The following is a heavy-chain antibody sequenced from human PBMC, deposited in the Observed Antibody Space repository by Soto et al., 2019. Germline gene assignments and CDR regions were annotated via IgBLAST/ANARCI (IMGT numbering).Heavy chain of an antibody. J-gene: IGHJ6*02. V-gene: IGHV3-21*01. Sequence: EVQLEESGGGLVKPGGSLRLSCAASGFTFRRYDMNWVRQAPGKGLEWVSSISSSSISIHYGDSVKGRFTISRDNARNLLYLQMSILRAEDTAVYFCARLYDVLTNGMDVWGQGTTVTVS. CDR2: ISSSSISI. CDR3: ARLYDVLTNGMDV. CDR1: GFTFRRYD. D-gene: IGHD3-9*01.